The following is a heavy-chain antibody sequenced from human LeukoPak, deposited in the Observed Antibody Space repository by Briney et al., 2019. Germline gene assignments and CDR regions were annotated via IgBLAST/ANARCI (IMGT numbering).Heavy chain of an antibody. D-gene: IGHD4-11*01. Sequence: KPSETLSLTCAVSGYPISSGYYWGWIRQPPGKGLEWIGSIYHSGSTYYNPSLKSRVTISVDTSKNQFSLKLSSVTAADTAVYYCAREWGYSNPRLERLRQDAFDIWGQGTMVTVSS. V-gene: IGHV4-38-2*02. J-gene: IGHJ3*02. CDR1: GYPISSGYY. CDR3: AREWGYSNPRLERLRQDAFDI. CDR2: IYHSGST.